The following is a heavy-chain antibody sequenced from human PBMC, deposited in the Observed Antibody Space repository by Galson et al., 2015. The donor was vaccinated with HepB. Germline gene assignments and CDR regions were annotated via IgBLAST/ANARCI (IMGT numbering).Heavy chain of an antibody. V-gene: IGHV3-23*01. CDR1: GFTFNNFA. J-gene: IGHJ4*02. CDR3: AKQSPYYFDY. Sequence: SLRLSCAASGFTFNNFAMSWVRQAPGKGLEWVSTFTGGGRSTSYADPVKGRFTISRDNSKNILYLQMKSLRAEDTAIYYCAKQSPYYFDYWGQGALVAVSS. CDR2: FTGGGRST.